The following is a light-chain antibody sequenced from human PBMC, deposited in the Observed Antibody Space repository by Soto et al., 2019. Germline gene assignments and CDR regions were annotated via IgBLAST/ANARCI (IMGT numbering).Light chain of an antibody. J-gene: IGKJ4*01. V-gene: IGKV3-15*01. CDR3: QQYNEWPLT. CDR1: ESVSNN. CDR2: HAS. Sequence: EIVMTQSPATLSVSPGERATLSCRASESVSNNLAWYQQKFGQAPRLLIYHASTRATGIPAGFSGSGSGTELTLTISSLQSEDFALYYCQQYNEWPLTFGGGTKVEIK.